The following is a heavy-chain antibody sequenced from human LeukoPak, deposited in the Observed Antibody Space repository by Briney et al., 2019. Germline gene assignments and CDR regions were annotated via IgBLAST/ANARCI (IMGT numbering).Heavy chain of an antibody. J-gene: IGHJ4*02. Sequence: PGGSLRLSCAASGFTFSSYDMSWVRQAPGKGLEWVSAISGSGGSTYYADSVKGRFTISRDNSKNTLYLQMNSLRAEDTALYYCARSIAVAGTVAGDYWGQGTLVTVSS. CDR1: GFTFSSYD. CDR2: ISGSGGST. V-gene: IGHV3-23*01. CDR3: ARSIAVAGTVAGDY. D-gene: IGHD6-19*01.